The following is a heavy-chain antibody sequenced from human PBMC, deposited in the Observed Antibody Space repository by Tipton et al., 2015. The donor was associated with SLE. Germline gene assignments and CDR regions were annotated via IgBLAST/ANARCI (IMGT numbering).Heavy chain of an antibody. V-gene: IGHV4-59*08. J-gene: IGHJ3*02. CDR1: GASVSSFC. D-gene: IGHD2-2*02. CDR2: VCNSVST. Sequence: TLSLTCTVSGASVSSFCWNWIRQSPGKGLEWIACVCNSVSTNYDPSLKSRGTISVDTSKNHFSLELTSVTAADTAVYYCVRALWLDKDFVVVPPGIRLRAFDIWGQGTMVTVSS. CDR3: VRALWLDKDFVVVPPGIRLRAFDI.